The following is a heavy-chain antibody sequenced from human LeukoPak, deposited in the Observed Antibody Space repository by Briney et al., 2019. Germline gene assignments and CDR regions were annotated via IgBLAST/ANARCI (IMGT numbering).Heavy chain of an antibody. J-gene: IGHJ4*02. CDR1: GFTFSSYA. CDR3: VKDVSGYYSLDY. Sequence: GGSLRLSCSASGFTFSSYAMHWVRQAPGKGLEYVSTITSGGGTTYYADSVKGRFTISRDNSKNTVYLQMSSLRPEDTAVYYCVKDVSGYYSLDYWGQGTLVTVSS. D-gene: IGHD3-3*01. CDR2: ITSGGGTT. V-gene: IGHV3-64D*09.